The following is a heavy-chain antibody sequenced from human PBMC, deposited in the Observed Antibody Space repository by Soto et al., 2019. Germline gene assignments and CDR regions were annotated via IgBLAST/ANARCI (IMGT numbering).Heavy chain of an antibody. CDR2: FDPEDGET. Sequence: ASVKVSCKVSGYTLTELSMHWVRQAPGKGLEWMGGFDPEDGETIYAQKFQGRVTMTEDTSTDTAYMELSSLRSEDTAVYYCATNSWRTVYGDYSRYYYMDVWGKGTTVTVSS. CDR3: ATNSWRTVYGDYSRYYYMDV. J-gene: IGHJ6*03. V-gene: IGHV1-24*01. CDR1: GYTLTELS. D-gene: IGHD4-17*01.